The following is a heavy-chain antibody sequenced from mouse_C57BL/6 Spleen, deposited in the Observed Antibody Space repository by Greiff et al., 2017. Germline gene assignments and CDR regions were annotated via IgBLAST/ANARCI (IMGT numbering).Heavy chain of an antibody. CDR3: ARRGIVITTVVAPYFDY. J-gene: IGHJ2*01. Sequence: QVQLQQPGAELVKPGASVKMSCKASGYTFTSYWITWVKQRPGQGLEWIGDIYPGSGSTNYNEKFKSKATLTVDTSSSTAYMQLSSLTSEDSAVYYCARRGIVITTVVAPYFDYWGPGTTLTVSS. V-gene: IGHV1-55*01. CDR2: IYPGSGST. CDR1: GYTFTSYW. D-gene: IGHD1-1*01.